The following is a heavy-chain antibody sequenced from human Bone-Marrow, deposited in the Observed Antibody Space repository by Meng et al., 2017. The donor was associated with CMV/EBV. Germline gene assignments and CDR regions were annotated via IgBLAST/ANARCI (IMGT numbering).Heavy chain of an antibody. Sequence: GGSLRLSCAASGFTFSSYGMHWVRQAPGKGLEWVSSISSSSSYIYYADSVKGLFTISRDNAKNSLFLQMNILRADDTAVYYCARDPRSGQKNSTGYWGQGTLVTVSS. CDR2: ISSSSSYI. CDR3: ARDPRSGQKNSTGY. J-gene: IGHJ4*02. CDR1: GFTFSSYG. D-gene: IGHD4-11*01. V-gene: IGHV3-21*01.